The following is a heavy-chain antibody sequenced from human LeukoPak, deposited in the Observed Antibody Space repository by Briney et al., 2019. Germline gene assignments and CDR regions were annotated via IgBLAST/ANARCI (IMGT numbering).Heavy chain of an antibody. J-gene: IGHJ5*02. CDR2: IIPIFGTA. CDR1: GGTFSSYA. V-gene: IGHV1-69*05. CDR3: ARRAFGPTNWFDP. Sequence: SVKVSCKASGGTFSSYAISWVRQAPGQGLEWMGRIIPIFGTANYAQKFQGRVTITTDESTSTAYMELSSLRSEDTAVYYCARRAFGPTNWFDPWGQGTLVTVSS. D-gene: IGHD3-3*02.